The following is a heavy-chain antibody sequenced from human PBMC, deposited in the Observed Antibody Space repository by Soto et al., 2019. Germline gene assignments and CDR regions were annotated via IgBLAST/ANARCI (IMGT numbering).Heavy chain of an antibody. CDR1: GYTFTGYY. CDR2: INPNSGGT. Sequence: ASVKVSCKASGYTFTGYYMHWVRQAPGQGLEWMGWINPNSGGTNYAQKFQGRVTMTRDTSISTAYMELNSLRAEDTAVYYCARPPAFDSSLDYWGQGTLVTVSS. J-gene: IGHJ4*02. D-gene: IGHD3-22*01. CDR3: ARPPAFDSSLDY. V-gene: IGHV1-2*02.